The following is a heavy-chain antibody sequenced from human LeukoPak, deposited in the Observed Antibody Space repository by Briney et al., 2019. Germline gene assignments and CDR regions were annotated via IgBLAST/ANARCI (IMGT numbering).Heavy chain of an antibody. Sequence: PGGSLRLSCAASGFTFSSYSMNWVRQAPGKGLEWVSYISSSSSTIYYADSVKGRFTISRDNAKNSLYLQMNSLRAEDTAVYYCARGPMYSSSSREAFDIWGQGTMVTVSS. D-gene: IGHD6-13*01. CDR2: ISSSSSTI. V-gene: IGHV3-48*04. J-gene: IGHJ3*02. CDR3: ARGPMYSSSSREAFDI. CDR1: GFTFSSYS.